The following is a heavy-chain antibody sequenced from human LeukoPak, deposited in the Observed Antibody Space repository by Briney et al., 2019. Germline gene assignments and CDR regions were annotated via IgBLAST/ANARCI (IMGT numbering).Heavy chain of an antibody. D-gene: IGHD5-12*01. J-gene: IGHJ4*02. CDR1: GFTFSSYS. CDR2: ISSSSSYI. V-gene: IGHV3-21*01. Sequence: GGSLRLSCAASGFTFSSYSMNWVRQAPGKGLEWVSSISSSSSYIYYADSVKGRFTISRDNAKNSLYLQMNSLRAEDTAVYYCARDLSIVATKGGDYWGQGTLVIVSS. CDR3: ARDLSIVATKGGDY.